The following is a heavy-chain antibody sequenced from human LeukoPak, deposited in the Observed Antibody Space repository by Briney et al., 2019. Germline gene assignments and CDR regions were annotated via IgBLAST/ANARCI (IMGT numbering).Heavy chain of an antibody. Sequence: GGSLRLSCAAFGFTFNSYAMSWVRQAPGKGLEWVSAISGGGGTTYYADSVKGRFTISRDNSKNTLYLQMNSLRAEDTAVYYCAKAIGYCSSISCSPFDYWGQGTLVTVSS. CDR3: AKAIGYCSSISCSPFDY. D-gene: IGHD2-2*01. CDR1: GFTFNSYA. CDR2: ISGGGGTT. V-gene: IGHV3-23*01. J-gene: IGHJ4*02.